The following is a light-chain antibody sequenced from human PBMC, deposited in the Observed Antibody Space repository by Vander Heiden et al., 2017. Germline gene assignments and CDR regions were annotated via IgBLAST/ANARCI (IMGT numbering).Light chain of an antibody. CDR3: SSHAGSSAV. CDR2: DVI. Sequence: QSALTQPPSASGSPGQSVTISCTGTSSDVGAYNYVSWYQQHPGKAPTLIIYDVIKRPSGVPDRFSGSKSGNTAFLTVSGLQAEDEADYYCSSHAGSSAVFGGGTTVTVL. CDR1: SSDVGAYNY. J-gene: IGLJ3*02. V-gene: IGLV2-8*01.